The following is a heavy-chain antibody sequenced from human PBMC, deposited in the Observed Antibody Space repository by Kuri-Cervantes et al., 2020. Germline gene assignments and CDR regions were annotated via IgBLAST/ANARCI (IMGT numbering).Heavy chain of an antibody. D-gene: IGHD3-10*01. CDR1: GFTFDDYA. V-gene: IGHV3-9*01. J-gene: IGHJ5*02. Sequence: SLKISCAASGFTFDDYAMHWVRQAPGKGLEWVSGISWNSGNIGYADSVKGRFTISRDNAKNSLYLQMNSLRAEDTAVYYCAGNYGSGSYYNWFDPWGQGTLVTVSS. CDR3: AGNYGSGSYYNWFDP. CDR2: ISWNSGNI.